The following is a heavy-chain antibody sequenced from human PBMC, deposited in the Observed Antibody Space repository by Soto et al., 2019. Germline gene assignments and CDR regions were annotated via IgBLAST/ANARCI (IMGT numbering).Heavy chain of an antibody. CDR1: GFTFSSYW. D-gene: IGHD6-13*01. CDR2: IKQDGSEK. Sequence: GGSLRLSCAASGFTFSSYWMSWVRQAPGKGLEWVANIKQDGSEKYYVDSVKGRFTISRDNAKNSLYLQMNSLRAEDTAVYYCARGFRAAAGTQYYYYYYMDVWGKGTTVTVSS. V-gene: IGHV3-7*01. CDR3: ARGFRAAAGTQYYYYYYMDV. J-gene: IGHJ6*03.